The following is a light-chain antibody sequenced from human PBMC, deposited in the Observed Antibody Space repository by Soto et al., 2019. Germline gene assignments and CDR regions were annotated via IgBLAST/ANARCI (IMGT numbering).Light chain of an antibody. CDR2: AAS. J-gene: IGKJ5*01. CDR3: QQLNIDSYPIT. V-gene: IGKV1-9*01. CDR1: QGISSF. Sequence: DIQLTQSPSSLSASIGDRVTITCRASQGISSFLAWYQQKPGKAPKLLIYAASTLQSGIPSRFSGSGSGTDFTLTISSLQPEDFATYYCQQLNIDSYPITFGQGTRLEIK.